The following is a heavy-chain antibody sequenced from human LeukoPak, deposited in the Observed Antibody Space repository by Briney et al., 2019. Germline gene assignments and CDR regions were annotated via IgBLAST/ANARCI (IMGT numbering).Heavy chain of an antibody. CDR2: IHSGGST. V-gene: IGHV3-53*04. D-gene: IGHD4-17*01. CDR3: AREDRYGRYDY. Sequence: GGSLRLSCAASGFTVSSNYMSWVRQAPGKGLEWVSVIHSGGSTYYADSVKGRFTISRHNSKNTLYLQMNSLRAEDTAVYYCAREDRYGRYDYWGQGTLVTVSS. CDR1: GFTVSSNY. J-gene: IGHJ4*02.